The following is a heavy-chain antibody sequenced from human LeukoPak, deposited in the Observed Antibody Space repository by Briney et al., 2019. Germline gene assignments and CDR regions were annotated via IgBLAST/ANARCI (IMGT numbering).Heavy chain of an antibody. J-gene: IGHJ6*02. CDR1: GFTFSNYG. V-gene: IGHV3-30*18. CDR3: AKDPIAVAGNNYYRMDV. Sequence: GRSLRLSCAASGFTFSNYGMYWVRQAPAKGLEWVAVISSDGSNKYYADSVKGRFTISRDNSKDTLYLQMNSLRAEDTAVYYCAKDPIAVAGNNYYRMDVWGQGTTVTVSS. CDR2: ISSDGSNK. D-gene: IGHD6-19*01.